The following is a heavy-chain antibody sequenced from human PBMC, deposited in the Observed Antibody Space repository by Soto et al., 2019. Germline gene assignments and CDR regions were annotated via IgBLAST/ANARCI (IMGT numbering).Heavy chain of an antibody. D-gene: IGHD3-22*01. Sequence: QVQLVQSGAEVKKPGSSVKVSCKASGGTFSSYAISWVRQAPGQGLEWMGGIIPIFGTANYAQKFQGRVTITADESTSTAYMELSSLRSEDTAVYYCARGNTMIVVVIETDYYYYGMDVWGQGTTVTVSS. CDR3: ARGNTMIVVVIETDYYYYGMDV. J-gene: IGHJ6*02. CDR2: IIPIFGTA. CDR1: GGTFSSYA. V-gene: IGHV1-69*01.